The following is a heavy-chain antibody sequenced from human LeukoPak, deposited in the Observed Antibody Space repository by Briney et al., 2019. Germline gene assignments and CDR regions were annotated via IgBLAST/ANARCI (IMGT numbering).Heavy chain of an antibody. V-gene: IGHV4-38-2*01. D-gene: IGHD3-10*01. CDR1: GYSISSGYY. CDR2: IYHSGST. J-gene: IGHJ4*02. Sequence: SETLSLTCAVSGYSISSGYYWGWIRQPPGKGLEWIGSIYHSGSTYYNPSLKSRVTISVDTSKNQFSLKLSSVTAADTAAYYCAGRSGASSSSYFYYWGQGTLVTVSS. CDR3: AGRSGASSSSYFYY.